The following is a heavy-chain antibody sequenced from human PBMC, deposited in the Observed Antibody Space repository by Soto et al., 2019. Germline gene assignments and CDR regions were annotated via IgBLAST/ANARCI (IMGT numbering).Heavy chain of an antibody. D-gene: IGHD4-17*01. CDR1: GFTFHSYA. V-gene: IGHV3-23*01. CDR2: ISGSGTGT. CDR3: AQVGDGDYVGELGF. Sequence: EVQLLESGGGLVQPGGSLRLSCAASGFTFHSYAMNWVRQAPGKRLEWVSAISGSGTGTFHADSVKGRFTISRDNSKNTIYLEMKSLRVEDTARYYYAQVGDGDYVGELGFWGQGTLVTV. J-gene: IGHJ4*02.